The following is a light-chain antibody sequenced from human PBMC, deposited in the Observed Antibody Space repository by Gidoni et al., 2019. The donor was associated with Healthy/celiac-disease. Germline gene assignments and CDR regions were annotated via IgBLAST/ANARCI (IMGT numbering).Light chain of an antibody. CDR3: QQYNSYSPWT. V-gene: IGKV1-5*01. J-gene: IGKJ1*01. Sequence: DIQMTQSPSTLSASVGDRVTNTCRASQSISSWLAWYQQKPGKAPKLLIYDASSLESGVPSRFSGSGSGTEFTLTISSLQPDDFATYYCQQYNSYSPWTFGQGTKVEIK. CDR2: DAS. CDR1: QSISSW.